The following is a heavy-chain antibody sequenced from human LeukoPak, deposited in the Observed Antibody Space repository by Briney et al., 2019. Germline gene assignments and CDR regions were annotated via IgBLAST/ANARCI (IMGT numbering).Heavy chain of an antibody. D-gene: IGHD3-3*01. CDR1: GFTFSSYA. Sequence: QPGGSLRLSCAASGFTFSSYAMHWVRQAPGKGLEWVAVIPYDGSNKYYADSVKGRFTISRDNSKNTLYLQMNSLRAEDTAVYYCARSGYLEWLWGALDYWGQGTLVTVSS. CDR2: IPYDGSNK. J-gene: IGHJ4*02. CDR3: ARSGYLEWLWGALDY. V-gene: IGHV3-30-3*01.